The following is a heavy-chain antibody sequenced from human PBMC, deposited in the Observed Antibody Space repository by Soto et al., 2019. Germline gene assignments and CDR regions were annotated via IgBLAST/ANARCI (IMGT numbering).Heavy chain of an antibody. CDR2: ISGSGGTT. Sequence: EVQLLESGGGLVQPGGSLRLSCAASAFTFSSYAMNWVRQAPGKGLEWVSAISGSGGTTYYADSVKGRFTISRDNSKNTLYLQMNNLRAEDTAVYYCANSQIGAARYGDYWGQGTLVTVSS. D-gene: IGHD6-13*01. CDR1: AFTFSSYA. J-gene: IGHJ4*02. CDR3: ANSQIGAARYGDY. V-gene: IGHV3-23*01.